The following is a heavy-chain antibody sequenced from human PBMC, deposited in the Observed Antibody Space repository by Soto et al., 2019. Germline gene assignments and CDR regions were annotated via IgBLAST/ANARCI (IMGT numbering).Heavy chain of an antibody. D-gene: IGHD1-26*01. V-gene: IGHV3-23*01. CDR3: AREVGAPSGWLDP. CDR1: GFTFTNYA. Sequence: EVQLSESGGDLRQPGGSLRLSCAASGFTFTNYAMTWVRQTPGKGLEWVSGISASGGLKYYADSVRGLFTVSRDNSKNILYLQMDILIDEDTALYYCAREVGAPSGWLDPWGQGTQVTVSS. J-gene: IGHJ5*02. CDR2: ISASGGLK.